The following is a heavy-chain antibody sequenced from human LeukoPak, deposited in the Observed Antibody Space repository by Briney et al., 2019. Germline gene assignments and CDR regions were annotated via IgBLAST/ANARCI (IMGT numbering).Heavy chain of an antibody. V-gene: IGHV4-59*08. Sequence: PSETLSLTCTVSGGSISSYYWSWIRQPPGKGLEWIGYIYYSGSTNYNPSLKSRVTISVDTPKNQFSLKLSSVTAADTAVYYCARRGTNDYNWYFDLWGRGTLVTVSS. D-gene: IGHD4-11*01. CDR3: ARRGTNDYNWYFDL. CDR2: IYYSGST. CDR1: GGSISSYY. J-gene: IGHJ2*01.